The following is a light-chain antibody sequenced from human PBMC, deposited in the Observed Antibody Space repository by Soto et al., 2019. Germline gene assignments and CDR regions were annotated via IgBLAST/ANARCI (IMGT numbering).Light chain of an antibody. CDR2: GDN. CDR1: SSNIGAEYD. V-gene: IGLV1-40*01. CDR3: QSYDSSLNDVV. Sequence: QSVLTQPPSVSGAPGQRVAISCTGSSSNIGAEYDVHWYQQLPGTAPKRLIYGDNNRPSGVPDRFSGSKSGTSASLAITGLQAEDEGDYYCQSYDSSLNDVVFGGGTKVTVL. J-gene: IGLJ2*01.